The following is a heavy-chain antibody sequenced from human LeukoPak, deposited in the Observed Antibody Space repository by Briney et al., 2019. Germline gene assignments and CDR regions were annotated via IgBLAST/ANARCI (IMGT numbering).Heavy chain of an antibody. D-gene: IGHD3-22*01. CDR3: AKVRSHDSSGYYYADAFDI. Sequence: GGSLRLSCAASGFTFSNYAMSWVRQAPGKGLEWVSAISGSGGSTYYADSVKGRFTISRDNSKNTLYLQMNSLRAEDTAVYYCAKVRSHDSSGYYYADAFDIWGQGTMVTVSS. CDR1: GFTFSNYA. V-gene: IGHV3-23*01. J-gene: IGHJ3*02. CDR2: ISGSGGST.